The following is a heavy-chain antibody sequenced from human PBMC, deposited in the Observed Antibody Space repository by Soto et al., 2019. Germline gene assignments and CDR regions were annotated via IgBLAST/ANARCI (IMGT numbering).Heavy chain of an antibody. CDR2: IYYSGST. D-gene: IGHD5-12*01. CDR3: ARGSDIVAAILRENWFDP. CDR1: GGSISSGGYY. Sequence: SETLSLTCTVSGGSISSGGYYWSWIRQHPGKGLEWIGYIYYSGSTYYNPSLKSRVTISVDTSKNQFSLKLSSVTAADTAVYYCARGSDIVAAILRENWFDPWGQGTLVTVSS. J-gene: IGHJ5*02. V-gene: IGHV4-31*03.